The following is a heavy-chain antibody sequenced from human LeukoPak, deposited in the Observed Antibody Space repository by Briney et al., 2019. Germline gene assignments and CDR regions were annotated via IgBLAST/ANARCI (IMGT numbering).Heavy chain of an antibody. Sequence: GGSLRLSCAASGFIFREYAMTWVRQAPGKGLEWVSSITASDYTTYADSVKGRFTISRDNSKNTLYLQMDSLRGDDTALYHCARDPNGDYIGAFDNWGQGTMVTVSS. D-gene: IGHD4-17*01. CDR1: GFIFREYA. J-gene: IGHJ3*02. CDR3: ARDPNGDYIGAFDN. CDR2: ITASDYTT. V-gene: IGHV3-23*01.